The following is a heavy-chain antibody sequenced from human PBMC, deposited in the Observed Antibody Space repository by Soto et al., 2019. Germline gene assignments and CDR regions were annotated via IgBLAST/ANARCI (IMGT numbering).Heavy chain of an antibody. CDR2: IYHSGST. D-gene: IGHD6-13*01. CDR1: GGSISSGGYS. J-gene: IGHJ4*02. V-gene: IGHV4-30-2*01. CDR3: ASGQQLVRNY. Sequence: PSDTLSLTCAVSGGSISSGGYSWSWIRQPPGKGLEWIGYIYHSGSTYYNPSLKSRVTISVDRSKNQFSLKLSSVTAADTAVYYCASGQQLVRNYWGQGTLVTVSS.